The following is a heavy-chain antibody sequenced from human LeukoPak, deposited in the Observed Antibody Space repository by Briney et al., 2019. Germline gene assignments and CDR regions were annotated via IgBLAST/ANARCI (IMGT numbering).Heavy chain of an antibody. V-gene: IGHV3-30*03. J-gene: IGHJ5*02. D-gene: IGHD3-22*01. Sequence: PGRSPRLSCAASGFTFNNYVMQWVRQAPGKGLEWVALISYDGSNKYYADSVKGRFTISRDNSKNTLYLQMNSLGPEDTAVYYCARGRTYYYDSCGPWGQGTQVTVSS. CDR1: GFTFNNYV. CDR3: ARGRTYYYDSCGP. CDR2: ISYDGSNK.